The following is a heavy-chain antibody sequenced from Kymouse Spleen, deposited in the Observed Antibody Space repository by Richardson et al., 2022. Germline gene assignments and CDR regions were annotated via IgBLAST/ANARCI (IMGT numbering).Heavy chain of an antibody. V-gene: IGHV1-2*04. CDR2: INPNSGGT. CDR1: GYTFTGYY. Sequence: QVQLVQSGAEVKKPGASVKVSCKASGYTFTGYYMHWVRQAPGQGLEWMGWINPNSGGTNYAQKFQGWVTMTRDTSISTAYMELSRLRSDDTAVYYCARGIFGVVPYNWFDPWGQGTLVTVSS. D-gene: IGHD3-3*01. CDR3: ARGIFGVVPYNWFDP. J-gene: IGHJ5*02.